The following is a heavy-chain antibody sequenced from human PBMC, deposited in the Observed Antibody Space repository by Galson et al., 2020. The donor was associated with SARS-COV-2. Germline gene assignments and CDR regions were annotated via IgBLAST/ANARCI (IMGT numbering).Heavy chain of an antibody. CDR3: ARDNGPSTSLDY. D-gene: IGHD4-4*01. V-gene: IGHV4-31*03. J-gene: IGHJ4*02. CDR1: GGSISSGGYY. Sequence: SETLSLTCTVSGGSISSGGYYWNWIRQHPGKGLEWIGYTYYSGSGSTYYNPSLKSRVTISVDTSKNQFSRKLSSVTAADTAVYYCARDNGPSTSLDYWGQGTLVTVSS. CDR2: TYYSGSGST.